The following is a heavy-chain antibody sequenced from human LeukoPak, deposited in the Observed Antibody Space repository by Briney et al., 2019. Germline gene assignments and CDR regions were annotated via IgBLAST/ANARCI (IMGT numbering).Heavy chain of an antibody. J-gene: IGHJ4*02. CDR3: AKESQTYYDIMTGYPNYYFDY. Sequence: ETVGSLRLSCAASKCTFSTSAMSWVRQAPGKGLEWVSAISGSGANTYYVDSVKGRFTISRDNSKNTLYLEMSSLRSDDTAVYYCAKESQTYYDIMTGYPNYYFDYWGQGTLVTVSS. CDR2: ISGSGANT. D-gene: IGHD3-9*01. V-gene: IGHV3-23*01. CDR1: KCTFSTSA.